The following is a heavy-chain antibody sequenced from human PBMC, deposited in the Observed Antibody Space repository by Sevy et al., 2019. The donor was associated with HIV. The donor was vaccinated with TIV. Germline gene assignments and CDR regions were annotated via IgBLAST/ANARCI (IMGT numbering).Heavy chain of an antibody. D-gene: IGHD3-10*01. CDR2: ISAYNGNT. V-gene: IGHV1-18*04. CDR3: ARYGFLSLSNRLDY. Sequence: ASVKVSCKASGYTFTSYGISWVRQAPGQGLEWMGWISAYNGNTNYAQKLQGRVTRTTDTSTSTAYMERRSLRSDDTAVYYCARYGFLSLSNRLDYWGQGTLVTVSS. J-gene: IGHJ4*02. CDR1: GYTFTSYG.